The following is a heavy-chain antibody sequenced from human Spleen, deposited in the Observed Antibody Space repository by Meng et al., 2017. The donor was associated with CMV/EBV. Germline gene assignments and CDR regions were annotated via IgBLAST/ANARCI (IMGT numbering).Heavy chain of an antibody. Sequence: GESLKISCAASGFTLSNYAVHWVRQAPGKGLEWVAFIRYDGSNKYYADSVKGRFTISRDNSKNTLYLQMNSLRAEDTAVYYCAKDVYDSSGYYLWYYYYYGMDVWGQGTTVTVSS. CDR2: IRYDGSNK. J-gene: IGHJ6*02. CDR3: AKDVYDSSGYYLWYYYYYGMDV. CDR1: GFTLSNYA. V-gene: IGHV3-30*02. D-gene: IGHD3-22*01.